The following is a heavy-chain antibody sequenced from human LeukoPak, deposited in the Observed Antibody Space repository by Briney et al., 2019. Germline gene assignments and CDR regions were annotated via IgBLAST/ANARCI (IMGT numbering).Heavy chain of an antibody. D-gene: IGHD1-1*01. V-gene: IGHV3-74*01. Sequence: GGSLRLSWAASGXTFSSHWMHWVRQAPGKGLVWVSRIDSDGRITTYADSVKGRFTISRDNAKNTLYLQMNTLRDEDTAVYYCARDYNWNPPDYWGQGTLVTVSS. CDR2: IDSDGRIT. J-gene: IGHJ4*02. CDR1: GXTFSSHW. CDR3: ARDYNWNPPDY.